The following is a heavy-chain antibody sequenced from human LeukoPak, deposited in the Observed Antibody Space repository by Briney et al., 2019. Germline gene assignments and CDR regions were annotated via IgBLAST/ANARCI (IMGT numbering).Heavy chain of an antibody. D-gene: IGHD3-9*01. V-gene: IGHV4-34*01. Sequence: PSETLSLTCAVYGGSFSGYYWSWIRQPPGKGLEWIGEINHSGSTNYNPSLKSRVTISVDTSKNQFSLKLSSVTAADTAVYYCARGRAYYDILTGYPRGGFDYWGQGTLVTVSS. CDR3: ARGRAYYDILTGYPRGGFDY. J-gene: IGHJ4*02. CDR1: GGSFSGYY. CDR2: INHSGST.